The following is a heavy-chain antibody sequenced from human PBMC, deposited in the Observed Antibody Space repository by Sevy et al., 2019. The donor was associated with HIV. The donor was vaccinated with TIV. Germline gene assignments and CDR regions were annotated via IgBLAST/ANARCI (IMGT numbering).Heavy chain of an antibody. CDR2: ISYDGSNK. Sequence: GGSLRLSCAASGFTFSSYAMHWVRQAPGKGLEWVAVISYDGSNKYYADSVKGRFTISRDNSKNTLYLQMNSRRAEDTAVYYCARDPLYSSSWYGYYYYYMDVWGKGTTVTVSS. CDR1: GFTFSSYA. CDR3: ARDPLYSSSWYGYYYYYMDV. D-gene: IGHD6-13*01. J-gene: IGHJ6*03. V-gene: IGHV3-30-3*01.